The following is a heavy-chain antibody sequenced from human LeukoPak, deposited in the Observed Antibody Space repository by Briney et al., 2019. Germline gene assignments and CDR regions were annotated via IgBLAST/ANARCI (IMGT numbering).Heavy chain of an antibody. CDR1: GGSISSYY. Sequence: SETLSLTCTVSGGSISSYYWSWIRQPPGKGLEWIGYIYYSGSTNYNPSLKSRVTISVDTSKNQFSLKLSSVTAADTAVYYCARVRAPSFDYYGMDAWGQGTTVTVSS. CDR3: ARVRAPSFDYYGMDA. CDR2: IYYSGST. J-gene: IGHJ6*02. V-gene: IGHV4-59*01. D-gene: IGHD4-17*01.